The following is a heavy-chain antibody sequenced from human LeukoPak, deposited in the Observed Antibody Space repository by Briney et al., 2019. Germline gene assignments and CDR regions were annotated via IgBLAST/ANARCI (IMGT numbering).Heavy chain of an antibody. Sequence: GGSLRLSCAASGFTFSSYGMRWVRQAPGKGLEWVAFIRYDGSKKNYADSVRGRYTISRGNSKNRLYLQMNSQRTEVTAVDYCAIHARSGYSSNLFDYWRERAHGTVSS. CDR3: AIHARSGYSSNLFDY. CDR2: IRYDGSKK. J-gene: IGHJ4*02. V-gene: IGHV3-30*02. D-gene: IGHD6-19*01. CDR1: GFTFSSYG.